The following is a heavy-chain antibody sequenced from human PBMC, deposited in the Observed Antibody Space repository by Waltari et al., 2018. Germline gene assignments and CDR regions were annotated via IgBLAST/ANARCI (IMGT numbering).Heavy chain of an antibody. D-gene: IGHD2-21*02. CDR1: GYTFTSYA. Sequence: QVQLVQSGSELKKPGASVKVSCKASGYTFTSYAMNCVRQAPGQGLEWIGWINTNTVNPTYAQGFTGRFVFSLDTSVSTAYLQISSLKAEDTAVYYCARDLDCGGDCYAFDIWGQGTMVTVSS. CDR2: INTNTVNP. V-gene: IGHV7-4-1*02. CDR3: ARDLDCGGDCYAFDI. J-gene: IGHJ3*02.